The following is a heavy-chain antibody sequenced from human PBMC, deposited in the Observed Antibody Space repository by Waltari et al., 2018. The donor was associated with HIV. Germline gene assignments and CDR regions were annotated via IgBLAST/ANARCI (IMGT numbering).Heavy chain of an antibody. CDR1: GFSLPAYS. CDR3: ARDKLGDSAPV. D-gene: IGHD1-26*01. V-gene: IGHV3-48*02. J-gene: IGHJ6*02. Sequence: EVQLVESGGGLFQPGGNLGLSGSVAGFSLPAYSIYWVRQRPGKGLELISYISGTTNTKYYAESVKGRFTVSRDNAKNSAFLDMSALRDDDTAIYYCARDKLGDSAPVWGQGTTVAVSS. CDR2: ISGTTNTK.